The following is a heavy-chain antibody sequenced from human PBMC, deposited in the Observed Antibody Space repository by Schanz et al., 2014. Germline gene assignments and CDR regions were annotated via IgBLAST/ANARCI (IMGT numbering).Heavy chain of an antibody. J-gene: IGHJ4*02. CDR1: GFAVDNYY. Sequence: EVQLAESGGGLVQPGGSLRLSCSASGFAVDNYYMSCVRQAPGRGLEWVSYVSRSTPDIYYADSVKGRFTMSRDNAKNSLYLQMNSLRAEDTALYCCARDRRNADLDYWGQGTLVTVSS. D-gene: IGHD1-1*01. CDR3: ARDRRNADLDY. V-gene: IGHV3-48*01. CDR2: VSRSTPDI.